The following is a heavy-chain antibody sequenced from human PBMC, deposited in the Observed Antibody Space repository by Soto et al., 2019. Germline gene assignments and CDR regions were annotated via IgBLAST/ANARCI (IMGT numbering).Heavy chain of an antibody. J-gene: IGHJ6*02. CDR3: AKEGETYYYCYGMDV. CDR1: GFTFRSYG. CDR2: ISYDGSNK. V-gene: IGHV3-30*18. D-gene: IGHD3-10*01. Sequence: GGSLRLSCAASGFTFRSYGMHWVRQAPGKGLEWVSVISYDGSNKYYADSVKGRFTISRDNSKNTLYLQMNSLRAEDTAVYYCAKEGETYYYCYGMDVGGQGTTVTVYS.